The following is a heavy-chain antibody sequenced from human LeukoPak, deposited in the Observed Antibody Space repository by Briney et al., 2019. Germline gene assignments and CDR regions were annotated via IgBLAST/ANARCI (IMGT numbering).Heavy chain of an antibody. V-gene: IGHV1-18*01. J-gene: IGHJ3*02. CDR3: ATSTVTTPYIAFDI. D-gene: IGHD4-17*01. Sequence: VASVKVSCKASGYNFTSYRIAWVRQAPGQGLEWMGWISAYNGNTNYAQKLQGRVTMTTDTSTSTAYMELRSLRSDDTAVYYCATSTVTTPYIAFDIWGQGTMVTVSS. CDR2: ISAYNGNT. CDR1: GYNFTSYR.